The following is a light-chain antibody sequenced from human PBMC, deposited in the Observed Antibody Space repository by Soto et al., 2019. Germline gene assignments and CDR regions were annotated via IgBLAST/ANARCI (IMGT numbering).Light chain of an antibody. CDR1: QSVSSN. CDR3: LQYNLWPRT. V-gene: IGKV3-15*01. J-gene: IGKJ1*01. CDR2: GVS. Sequence: EIVMTQSPATLSVSPGERATLSCRASQSVSSNLAWFQQRPGQTPRLLIYGVSTRATGVPARFSGSGSGTDSTLTISSLQSEDFAVYYCLQYNLWPRTFGQGTTVDIK.